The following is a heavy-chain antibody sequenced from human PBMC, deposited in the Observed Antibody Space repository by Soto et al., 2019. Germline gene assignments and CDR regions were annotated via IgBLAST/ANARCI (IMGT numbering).Heavy chain of an antibody. J-gene: IGHJ4*02. V-gene: IGHV3-21*01. Sequence: EVQLVESGGGLVKPGGSLRLSCAASGFTFSSYSMNWVRQAPGKGLEWVSSLSSSSSYIYYADSVKGRFTISRDNAKNSLYLQMNSLRAEDTAVYYCASEGYGGYVGYWGQGTLVTVSS. D-gene: IGHD5-12*01. CDR1: GFTFSSYS. CDR2: LSSSSSYI. CDR3: ASEGYGGYVGY.